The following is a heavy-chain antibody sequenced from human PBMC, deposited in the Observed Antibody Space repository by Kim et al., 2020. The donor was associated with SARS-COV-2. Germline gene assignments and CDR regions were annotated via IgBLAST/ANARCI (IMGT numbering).Heavy chain of an antibody. V-gene: IGHV3-30*18. CDR1: GFTFSSYG. Sequence: GGSLRLSCAASGFTFSSYGMHWVRQAPGKGLEWVAVISYDGSNKYYADSVKGRFTISRDNSKNTLYLQMNSLRAEDTAVYYCAKDAGGGYSGYPSLGYYGMDVWGQGTTVTVSS. CDR2: ISYDGSNK. D-gene: IGHD5-12*01. CDR3: AKDAGGGYSGYPSLGYYGMDV. J-gene: IGHJ6*02.